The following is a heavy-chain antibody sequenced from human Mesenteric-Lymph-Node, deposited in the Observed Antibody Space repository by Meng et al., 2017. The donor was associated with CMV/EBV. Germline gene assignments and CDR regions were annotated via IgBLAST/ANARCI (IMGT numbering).Heavy chain of an antibody. V-gene: IGHV1-8*02. CDR2: MNPNTGNT. CDR3: ARGVIIEGFDY. J-gene: IGHJ4*02. CDR1: GYSFISHD. Sequence: ASVKVSCKASGYSFISHDINWVRQAPGQGLEWMGWMNPNTGNTGYVQKFQDRVTMTRNTSISTAYMELGSLTSEDTAVYYCARGVIIEGFDYWGQGTLVTVSS. D-gene: IGHD3-10*01.